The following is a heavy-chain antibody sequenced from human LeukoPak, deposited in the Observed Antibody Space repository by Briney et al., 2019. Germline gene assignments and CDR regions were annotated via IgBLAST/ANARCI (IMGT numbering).Heavy chain of an antibody. D-gene: IGHD3-16*02. CDR1: GFTFSSYG. CDR2: IKQDGSEK. Sequence: GGSLRLSCAASGFTFSSYGMHWVRQAPGKGLEWVANIKQDGSEKYYVDSVKGRFTISRDNAKNSLYLQMNSLRAEDTAVYYCARVVWGSYRFFDYWGQGTLVTVSS. CDR3: ARVVWGSYRFFDY. V-gene: IGHV3-7*04. J-gene: IGHJ4*02.